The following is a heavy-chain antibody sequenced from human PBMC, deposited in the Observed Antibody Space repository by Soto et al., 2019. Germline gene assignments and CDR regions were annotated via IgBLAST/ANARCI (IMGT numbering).Heavy chain of an antibody. CDR1: GYTFTTYG. CDR2: VSAYKDNT. V-gene: IGHV1-18*01. D-gene: IGHD2-15*01. Sequence: QVQLVQSGAEVKKPGASVKVSCKASGYTFTTYGISWVRQAPGQGLEWMGWVSAYKDNTNYAQKLQGRVTMTTDTSTSTAYMEVRSLRSDDTAVYYCARGEVGAASDHLDYWVQGNLVTVSS. CDR3: ARGEVGAASDHLDY. J-gene: IGHJ4*02.